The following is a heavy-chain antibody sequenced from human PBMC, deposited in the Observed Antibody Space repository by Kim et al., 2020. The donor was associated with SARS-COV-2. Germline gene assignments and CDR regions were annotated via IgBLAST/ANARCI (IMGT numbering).Heavy chain of an antibody. CDR1: GGSISSSSYY. J-gene: IGHJ5*02. CDR2: IYYSGST. CDR3: YNWHGYCSGGSCSVRHNWFDP. Sequence: SETLSLTCTVSGGSISSSSYYWGWIRQPPGKGLEWIGSIYYSGSTYYNPSLKSRVTISVDTSKNQFSLKLSSVTAADTAVYYCYNWHGYCSGGSCSVRHNWFDPWGQGTLVTVSS. D-gene: IGHD2-15*01. V-gene: IGHV4-39*01.